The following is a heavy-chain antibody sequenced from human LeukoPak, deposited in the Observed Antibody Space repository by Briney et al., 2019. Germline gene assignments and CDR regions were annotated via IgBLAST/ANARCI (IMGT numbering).Heavy chain of an antibody. J-gene: IGHJ6*03. Sequence: GGSLRLSCAASGFTVSGNYMSWVRQAPGKGLEWVSVIYSGGSTYYADSVKGRFTISRDNSKNTLYLQMNSLRAEDTAVYYCAKGYYYDSSGYFASSGGYYYMDVWGKGTTVTVSS. D-gene: IGHD3-22*01. CDR3: AKGYYYDSSGYFASSGGYYYMDV. V-gene: IGHV3-53*01. CDR2: IYSGGST. CDR1: GFTVSGNY.